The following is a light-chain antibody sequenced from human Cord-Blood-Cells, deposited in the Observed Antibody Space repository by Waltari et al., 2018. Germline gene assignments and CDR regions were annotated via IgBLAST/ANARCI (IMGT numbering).Light chain of an antibody. CDR3: QEYGSSPRT. J-gene: IGKJ1*01. CDR2: GAS. V-gene: IGKV3-20*01. Sequence: EIVLTQSAGTLSLSPGERATLSCRARQSVSSSYLAWYQQKPGQAPRLLSYGASSRASGIPDRFSGSGSGTYFTLPISRLEPEDFAVYYCQEYGSSPRTFGQGTKVEIK. CDR1: QSVSSSY.